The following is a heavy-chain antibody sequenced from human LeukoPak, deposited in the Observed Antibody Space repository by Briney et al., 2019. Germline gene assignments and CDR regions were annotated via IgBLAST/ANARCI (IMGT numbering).Heavy chain of an antibody. J-gene: IGHJ6*03. CDR2: IQDDESNK. CDR3: AKQMVERPHYYYMDV. Sequence: GGSLRLSCAASGFIFSSFGMHWVRQAPGKGLEWVAFIQDDESNKFYADSVKGRFTSSRDNSKYTLFLQMNSLRPEDTALYYCAKQMVERPHYYYMDVWGKGTTVTVSS. CDR1: GFIFSSFG. D-gene: IGHD2-15*01. V-gene: IGHV3-30*02.